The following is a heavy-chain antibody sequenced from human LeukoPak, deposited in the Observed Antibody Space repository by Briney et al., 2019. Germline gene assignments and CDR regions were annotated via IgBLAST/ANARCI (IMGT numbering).Heavy chain of an antibody. Sequence: GGSLRLSCAASGFTFSSYAMSWVRQAPGKGLEWVSAISGSGDSTYYADSVKGRFTISRDNSKNTLYLQMNSLRAEDTAVYYCAKVLLWFGEYDNWGQGTLVTVSS. J-gene: IGHJ4*02. CDR3: AKVLLWFGEYDN. D-gene: IGHD3-10*01. V-gene: IGHV3-23*01. CDR1: GFTFSSYA. CDR2: ISGSGDST.